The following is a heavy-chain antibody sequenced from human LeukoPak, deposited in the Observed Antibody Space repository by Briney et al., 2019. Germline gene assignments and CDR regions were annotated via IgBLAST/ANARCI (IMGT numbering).Heavy chain of an antibody. V-gene: IGHV1-18*04. CDR1: GYTFTSYG. Sequence: ASVKVSCKASGYTFTSYGISCVRQAPGQGLEWMGWISAYNGNTNYAQKLQGRVTMTTDTSTSTAYMELRSLRSDDTAVYYCARMAGSGSYYKSWFDPWGQGTLVTVSS. D-gene: IGHD3-10*01. CDR2: ISAYNGNT. J-gene: IGHJ5*02. CDR3: ARMAGSGSYYKSWFDP.